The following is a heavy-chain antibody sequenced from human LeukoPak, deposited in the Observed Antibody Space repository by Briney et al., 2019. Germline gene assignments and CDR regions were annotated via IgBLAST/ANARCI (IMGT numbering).Heavy chain of an antibody. CDR1: GYTFTGYY. V-gene: IGHV1-2*02. CDR3: ARGLQDFWSGYYDYWFDP. CDR2: INPNSGGT. J-gene: IGHJ5*02. Sequence: VASVKVSCKASGYTFTGYYMHWVRQAPGQGLEWMGWINPNSGGTNYAQKFQGRVTMTRVTSISTAYMELSRLRSDDTAVYYCARGLQDFWSGYYDYWFDPWGQGTLVTVSS. D-gene: IGHD3-3*01.